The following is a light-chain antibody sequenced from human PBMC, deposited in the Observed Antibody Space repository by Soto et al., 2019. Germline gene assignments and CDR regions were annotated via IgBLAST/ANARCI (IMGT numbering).Light chain of an antibody. CDR1: QSISSW. Sequence: DIQMTQSPSTLSASVGDRVTITCRASQSISSWLAWYQQKPGKAPKLLIYDASSLESEVPSRFSGSGSGTEFTLTSSSLQPDDFATYYRQQYNSYSWTFGQGTKVEIK. J-gene: IGKJ1*01. CDR2: DAS. CDR3: QQYNSYSWT. V-gene: IGKV1-5*01.